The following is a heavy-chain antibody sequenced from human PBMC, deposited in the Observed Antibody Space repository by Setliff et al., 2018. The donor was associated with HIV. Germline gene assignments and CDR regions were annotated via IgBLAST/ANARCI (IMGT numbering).Heavy chain of an antibody. Sequence: GASVKVSCKASGYTFTSYGTSWVRQAPGQGLEWMGWISAYNGNTNYAQKLQGRVTMTTDTSTSTAYMELRSLRSDDTAVYYCARTEYFDFWSGPRGFDPWGQGTLVTVSS. V-gene: IGHV1-18*01. CDR1: GYTFTSYG. J-gene: IGHJ5*02. CDR2: ISAYNGNT. D-gene: IGHD3-3*01. CDR3: ARTEYFDFWSGPRGFDP.